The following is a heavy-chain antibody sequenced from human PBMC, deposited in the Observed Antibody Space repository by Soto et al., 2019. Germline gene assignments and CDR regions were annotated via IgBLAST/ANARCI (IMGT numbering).Heavy chain of an antibody. CDR3: ARDPYDFWSGPAY. Sequence: EVQLVESGGGLVKPGGSLRLSCAASGFTFSSYNMNWVRQAPGKGLEWVSSISRDSTYLYYADSVRGRFTISRDNAKKSVFLQMDSLSGDDTAVYCCARDPYDFWSGPAYWGQGILVTFSS. CDR1: GFTFSSYN. J-gene: IGHJ4*02. D-gene: IGHD3-3*01. V-gene: IGHV3-21*02. CDR2: ISRDSTYL.